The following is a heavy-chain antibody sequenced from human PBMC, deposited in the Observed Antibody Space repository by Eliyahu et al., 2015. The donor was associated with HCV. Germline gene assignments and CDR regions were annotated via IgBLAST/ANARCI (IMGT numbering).Heavy chain of an antibody. V-gene: IGHV1-24*01. CDR2: FDPEDGET. J-gene: IGHJ6*02. CDR1: GYTXTXLS. CDR3: ATDRGGSYSSSWTGHYYYYGMDV. Sequence: QVQLVQSGAEVKKPGASVKVSCKVSGYTXTXLSMXWVRRAPGKGLEWMGGFDPEDGETIYAQKFQGRVTMTEDTSTDTAYMELSSLRSEDTAVYYCATDRGGSYSSSWTGHYYYYGMDVWGQGTTVTVSS. D-gene: IGHD6-13*01.